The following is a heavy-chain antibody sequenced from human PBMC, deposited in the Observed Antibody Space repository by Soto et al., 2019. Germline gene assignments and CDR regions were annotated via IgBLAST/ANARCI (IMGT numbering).Heavy chain of an antibody. CDR3: ARQLKLRSGYEIYYYYYGMDV. CDR2: IYYSGST. V-gene: IGHV4-39*01. CDR1: GGSISSSSYY. D-gene: IGHD5-12*01. Sequence: QLQLQESGPGLVKPSETLSLTCTVSGGSISSSSYYWGWIRQPPGKGLEWIGSIYYSGSTYYNPSLKSRVTISVDTSKNQFSLKLSSVTAADTAVYYCARQLKLRSGYEIYYYYYGMDVWGQGTTVTVSS. J-gene: IGHJ6*02.